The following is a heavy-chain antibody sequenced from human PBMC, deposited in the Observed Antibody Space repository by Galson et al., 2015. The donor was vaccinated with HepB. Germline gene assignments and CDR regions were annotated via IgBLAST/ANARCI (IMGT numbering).Heavy chain of an antibody. D-gene: IGHD6-19*01. V-gene: IGHV3-9*01. CDR1: GFTFDDYA. CDR2: ISWNSGSI. Sequence: SLRLSCAASGFTFDDYAMHWVRQAPGKGLEWVSGISWNSGSIGYADSVKGRFTISRDNAKNSLYLQMNSLRAEDTALYYCAKDMGYSSGWYTTDAFDIWGQGTMVTVSS. CDR3: AKDMGYSSGWYTTDAFDI. J-gene: IGHJ3*02.